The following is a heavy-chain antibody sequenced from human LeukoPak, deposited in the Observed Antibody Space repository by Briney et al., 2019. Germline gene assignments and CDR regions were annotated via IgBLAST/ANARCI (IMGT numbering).Heavy chain of an antibody. J-gene: IGHJ4*02. CDR3: ARDMVRGVPDY. V-gene: IGHV4-34*01. CDR2: INHSGST. Sequence: SETLSLTCAVYGGSFSGYYWSWIRQPPGKGLEWIGEINHSGSTNYNPSLKSRVTISVDTSKNQFSLKLSSVTAADTAVYYCARDMVRGVPDYWGQGTLVTVSS. D-gene: IGHD3-10*01. CDR1: GGSFSGYY.